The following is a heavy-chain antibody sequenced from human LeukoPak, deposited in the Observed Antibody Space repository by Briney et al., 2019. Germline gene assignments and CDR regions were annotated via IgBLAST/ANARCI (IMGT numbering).Heavy chain of an antibody. CDR1: GYTFTSYD. Sequence: GASVKVSCKASGYTFTSYDINWVRQATGRGLEWMGWMNPNSGNTGYAQKFQGRVTMTRNTSISTAYMELSSLRSEDTAVYYCALGAGGMYYFDYWGQGTLVTVSS. J-gene: IGHJ4*02. CDR3: ALGAGGMYYFDY. D-gene: IGHD3-16*01. CDR2: MNPNSGNT. V-gene: IGHV1-8*01.